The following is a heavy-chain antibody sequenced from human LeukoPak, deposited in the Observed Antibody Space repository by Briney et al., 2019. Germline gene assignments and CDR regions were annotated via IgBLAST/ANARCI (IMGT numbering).Heavy chain of an antibody. CDR3: AKQSAGSAAWYSLHYDF. D-gene: IGHD6-13*01. CDR1: GFTFSNYA. V-gene: IGHV3-23*01. Sequence: GGSLRLSCAASGFTFSNYAMSWVRQAPGRGLEWVSSVDGGGGGTYYADSVKGRFTISRDNSKDTLYLQMNGLRAEDTAVYFCAKQSAGSAAWYSLHYDFWGQGTLVTVSS. CDR2: VDGGGGGT. J-gene: IGHJ4*02.